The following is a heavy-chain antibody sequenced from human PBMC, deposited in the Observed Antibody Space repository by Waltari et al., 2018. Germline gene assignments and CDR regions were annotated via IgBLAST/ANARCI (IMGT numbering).Heavy chain of an antibody. D-gene: IGHD3-10*01. CDR3: ARGHPPRGYYYMDV. V-gene: IGHV3-53*01. CDR2: IYSGGST. J-gene: IGHJ6*03. Sequence: EVQLVESGGGLIQPGGSLRLSCAASGFTVSSNYMSWVRQAPGKGLEWVSVIYSGGSTYYADSVKGRFTISRDNSKNTLYLQMNSLRAEDTAVYYCARGHPPRGYYYMDVWGKGTTVTVSS. CDR1: GFTVSSNY.